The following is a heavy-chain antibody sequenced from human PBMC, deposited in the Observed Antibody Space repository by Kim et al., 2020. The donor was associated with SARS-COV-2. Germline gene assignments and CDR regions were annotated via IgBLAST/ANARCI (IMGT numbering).Heavy chain of an antibody. D-gene: IGHD3-10*01. CDR2: INHSGST. J-gene: IGHJ5*02. V-gene: IGHV4-34*01. CDR1: GGSFSGYY. Sequence: SETLSLTCAVYGGSFSGYYWSWIRQPPGKGLEWIGEINHSGSTNYNPSLKSRVTISVDTSKNQFSLKLSSVTAADTAVYYCARGRGWFGELFRSWFDPWGQGTLVTVSS. CDR3: ARGRGWFGELFRSWFDP.